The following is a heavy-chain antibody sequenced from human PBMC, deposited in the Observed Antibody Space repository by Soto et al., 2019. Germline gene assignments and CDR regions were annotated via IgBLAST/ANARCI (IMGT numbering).Heavy chain of an antibody. CDR2: ISGSGGST. J-gene: IGHJ6*03. D-gene: IGHD3-3*01. CDR1: GFTFSSYA. Sequence: GGSLRLSCAASGFTFSSYAISWVRQAPGKGLEWVSAISGSGGSTYYADSVKGRFTISRDNSKNTLYLQMNSLRAEDTAVYYCAKLGGYDFWSGYWGSPQYYYMDVWGKGTTVTVSS. V-gene: IGHV3-23*01. CDR3: AKLGGYDFWSGYWGSPQYYYMDV.